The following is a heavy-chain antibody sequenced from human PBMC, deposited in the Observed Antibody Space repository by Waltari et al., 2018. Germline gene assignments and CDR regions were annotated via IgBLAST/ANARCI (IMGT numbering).Heavy chain of an antibody. D-gene: IGHD2-15*01. J-gene: IGHJ4*02. Sequence: QVQLQESGPGLVKPSETLSLPCAVSGYSISSGYYWGWIRQPPGKGLEWIGSIYHSGSTYYNPSPKSRVTISVDTSKNQFSLKLSSVTAADTAVYYCARLVDSISFDYWGQGTLVTVSS. CDR2: IYHSGST. CDR3: ARLVDSISFDY. CDR1: GYSISSGYY. V-gene: IGHV4-38-2*01.